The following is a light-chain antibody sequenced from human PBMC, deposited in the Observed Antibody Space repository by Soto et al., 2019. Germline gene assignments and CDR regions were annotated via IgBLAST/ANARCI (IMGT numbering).Light chain of an antibody. CDR1: SSDVGAYKY. CDR2: DVS. J-gene: IGLJ2*01. Sequence: QPVLTQPASVSGSPGQSITISCTGTSSDVGAYKYVSWYQLHPGKAPKLVIYDVSNRPSGVSNRFSGSKSGNTASLTISGLQAEDEADYYCSSYTSSSFPVIYGGGTKVTVL. V-gene: IGLV2-14*03. CDR3: SSYTSSSFPVI.